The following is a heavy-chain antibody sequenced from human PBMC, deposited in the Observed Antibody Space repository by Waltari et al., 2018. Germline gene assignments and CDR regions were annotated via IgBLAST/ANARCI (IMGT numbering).Heavy chain of an antibody. V-gene: IGHV3-7*01. CDR2: IKGDGSRK. Sequence: EVQLVESGGGLVQPGGSRRLSCADSGLSFRLYWLSWVRQAPGKGLEWGADIKGDGSRKYYLDSVRGRFSISRDNTKNSVDLQMNSLRAEDTAVYYCARDDSSSGSYDAFDIWGQGTMVAVSS. J-gene: IGHJ3*02. D-gene: IGHD3-22*01. CDR3: ARDDSSSGSYDAFDI. CDR1: GLSFRLYW.